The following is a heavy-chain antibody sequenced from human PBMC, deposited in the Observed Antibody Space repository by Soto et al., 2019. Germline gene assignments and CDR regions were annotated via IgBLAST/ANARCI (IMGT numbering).Heavy chain of an antibody. V-gene: IGHV3-21*01. CDR3: AREGIAAALDY. CDR2: LSSSSSYI. D-gene: IGHD6-13*01. CDR1: GFTFSSYS. J-gene: IGHJ4*02. Sequence: EVQLVESGGGLVKPGGSLRLSCAASGFTFSSYSMNWVRQAPGKGLEWVSSLSSSSSYIYYADSVKGRFTISRDNAKNSLYLQVNSLRAEDTAVYYCAREGIAAALDYWGQGTLVTVSS.